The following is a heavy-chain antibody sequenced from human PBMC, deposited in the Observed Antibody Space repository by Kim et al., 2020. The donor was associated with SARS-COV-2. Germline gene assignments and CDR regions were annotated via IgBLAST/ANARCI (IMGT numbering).Heavy chain of an antibody. CDR1: GGSISSGGYY. J-gene: IGHJ6*02. D-gene: IGHD2-2*01. CDR2: IYYSGST. CDR3: ARDHVVVVPAANTGYSSSWWYYYGMDV. Sequence: SETLSLTCTVSGGSISSGGYYWSWIRQHPGKGLEWIGYIYYSGSTYYNPSLKSRVTISVDTSKNQFSLKLSSVTAADTAVYYCARDHVVVVPAANTGYSSSWWYYYGMDVWGQGTTVTVSS. V-gene: IGHV4-31*03.